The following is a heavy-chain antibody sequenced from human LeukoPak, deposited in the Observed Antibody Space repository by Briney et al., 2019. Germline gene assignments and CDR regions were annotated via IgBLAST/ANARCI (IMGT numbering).Heavy chain of an antibody. CDR3: ARTTTVRGTYYMDV. Sequence: SETLSLTCTVSGGSISSYYWSWIRQPPGKGLEWIGYIYYSGSANYHPSLKSRVTISVDTSKNRFSLKLRSVTAADTAVYYCARTTTVRGTYYMDVWGKGTTVTVSS. CDR1: GGSISSYY. J-gene: IGHJ6*03. V-gene: IGHV4-59*01. CDR2: IYYSGSA. D-gene: IGHD3-10*01.